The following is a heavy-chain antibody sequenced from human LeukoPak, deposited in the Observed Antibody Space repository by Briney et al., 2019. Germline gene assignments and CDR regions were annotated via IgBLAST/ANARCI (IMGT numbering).Heavy chain of an antibody. J-gene: IGHJ4*02. D-gene: IGHD5-18*01. CDR2: INPNSGGT. CDR3: ARGTGEGYSYGRYYFDY. CDR1: GYTFTGYY. Sequence: ASVKVSCKASGYTFTGYYMHWVRQAPAQGLEWMGWINPNSGGTNYAQKFQGRVTMTRDTSMSTAYTELSRLRSDDTAVYYCARGTGEGYSYGRYYFDYWGQGTLVTVSS. V-gene: IGHV1-2*02.